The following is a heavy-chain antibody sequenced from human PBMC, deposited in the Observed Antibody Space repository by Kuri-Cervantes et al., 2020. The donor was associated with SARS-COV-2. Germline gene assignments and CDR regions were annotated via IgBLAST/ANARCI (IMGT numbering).Heavy chain of an antibody. J-gene: IGHJ4*02. CDR2: ISGSGANT. CDR1: GFTFSSFP. Sequence: GESLKISCAASGFTFSSFPMSWVRQAPGKGLGWVSGISGSGANTYYADSVKGWFTISRDNSKNTLYLQMNSLRAEDTAVYYCASRGVMVEMATEADLYYWGQGTLVTVSS. D-gene: IGHD5-24*01. V-gene: IGHV3-23*01. CDR3: ASRGVMVEMATEADLYY.